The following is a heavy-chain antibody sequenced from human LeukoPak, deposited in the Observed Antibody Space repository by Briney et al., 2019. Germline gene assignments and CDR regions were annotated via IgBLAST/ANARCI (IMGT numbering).Heavy chain of an antibody. J-gene: IGHJ1*01. CDR3: TSNPPGIARDGAEYFQH. CDR1: GFTFSSDS. D-gene: IGHD6-13*01. V-gene: IGHV3-21*01. CDR2: ISSSSSHI. Sequence: GGSLRLSCAASGFTFSSDSMNWVRQAPGKGLEWVSSISSSSSHIYYADSVKGRFTISRDNAKNSLYLLMNSLRAEDTAVYYCTSNPPGIARDGAEYFQHWGQGTLVTVSS.